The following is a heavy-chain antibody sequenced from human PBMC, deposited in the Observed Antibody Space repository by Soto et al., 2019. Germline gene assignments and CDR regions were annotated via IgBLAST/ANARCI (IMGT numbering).Heavy chain of an antibody. D-gene: IGHD3-22*01. CDR2: IYYSGST. J-gene: IGHJ4*02. CDR3: ARVRVDYYDSSGYYLFDY. Sequence: SETLSLTCTVSGGSISSGDYYWSWIRQPPGKGLEWIGYIYYSGSTYYNPSLKSRVTISVDTSKNQFSLKLSSVTAADTAVYYCARVRVDYYDSSGYYLFDYWCQGTLVTVSS. V-gene: IGHV4-30-4*01. CDR1: GGSISSGDYY.